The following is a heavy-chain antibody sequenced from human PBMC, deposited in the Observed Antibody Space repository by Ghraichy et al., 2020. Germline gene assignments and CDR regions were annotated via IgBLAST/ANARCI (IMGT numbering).Heavy chain of an antibody. Sequence: GESLNISCAASGFTFSNYFMTWVRQAPGKGLEWVSALSGSGGSTFYADSVKGRFTISRDNSKNTLYLQMNSLRTEDTAVYYCAKDRGPGNRYFYYGMDVWGPGTTVTVSS. CDR2: LSGSGGST. D-gene: IGHD2/OR15-2a*01. V-gene: IGHV3-23*01. CDR1: GFTFSNYF. J-gene: IGHJ6*02. CDR3: AKDRGPGNRYFYYGMDV.